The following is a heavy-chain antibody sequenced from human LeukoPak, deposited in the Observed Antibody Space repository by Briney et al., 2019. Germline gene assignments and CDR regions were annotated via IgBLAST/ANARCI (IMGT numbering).Heavy chain of an antibody. CDR3: ARGFTSFDP. CDR1: GGSISHYY. D-gene: IGHD2/OR15-2a*01. V-gene: IGHV4-59*01. CDR2: IYYSGTT. Sequence: PSETLSLTCIVSGGSISHYYWNWIRQPPGKGLEWIGYIYYSGTTNYNPSLKSRVTISVDTSKNQFSLKLSSVTTADTAVYYCARGFTSFDPWGQGTLVTVSS. J-gene: IGHJ5*02.